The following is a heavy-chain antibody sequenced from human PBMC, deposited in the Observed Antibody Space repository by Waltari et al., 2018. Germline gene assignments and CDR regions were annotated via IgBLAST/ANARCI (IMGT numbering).Heavy chain of an antibody. V-gene: IGHV3-74*01. Sequence: EVQLVESGGGLVQPGGSLRLSCEGSGFPFSRYWMHWVRQAPGKGLVWVSRRSGDGNTTTYADSVKGRFTISRDNAKNTLYLQMNSLRAEDTALYYCARVEYTYGPYCFDSWGQGTPVTVSS. CDR3: ARVEYTYGPYCFDS. D-gene: IGHD5-18*01. CDR2: RSGDGNTT. J-gene: IGHJ4*02. CDR1: GFPFSRYW.